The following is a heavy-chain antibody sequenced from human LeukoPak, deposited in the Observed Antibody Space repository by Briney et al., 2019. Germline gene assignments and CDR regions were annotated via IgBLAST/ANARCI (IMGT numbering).Heavy chain of an antibody. V-gene: IGHV4-34*01. Sequence: PSETLSLTCAVYGGSFSGYYWSWIRQPPGKGLEWIGEINHSGSTNYNPSLKSRVTISVDTSKNQFPLMLSSVPAADTAVCYCARLLFEGGAGSYYYYYYMDVWGKGTTVTISS. CDR2: INHSGST. D-gene: IGHD2-21*01. CDR3: ARLLFEGGAGSYYYYYYMDV. J-gene: IGHJ6*03. CDR1: GGSFSGYY.